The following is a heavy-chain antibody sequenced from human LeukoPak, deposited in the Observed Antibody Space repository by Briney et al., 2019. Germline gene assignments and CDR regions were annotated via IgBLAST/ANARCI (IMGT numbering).Heavy chain of an antibody. Sequence: SETLSLTCNVSGDSISTSIHYWDWIRQPPGKGPEWIGSIHNSGNTYYNPSLRSRVSLSTDTSNNQFSLRMTSLTAADTALYCRARLSQLSCMNQFCHGHWFDSWGQGTLVTVSS. V-gene: IGHV4-39*01. D-gene: IGHD2-2*01. J-gene: IGHJ5*01. CDR2: IHNSGNT. CDR3: ARLSQLSCMNQFCHGHWFDS. CDR1: GDSISTSIHY.